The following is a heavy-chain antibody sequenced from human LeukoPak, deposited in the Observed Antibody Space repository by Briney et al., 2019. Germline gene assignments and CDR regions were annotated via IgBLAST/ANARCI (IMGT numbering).Heavy chain of an antibody. J-gene: IGHJ4*02. V-gene: IGHV4-59*12. CDR2: IYYSGST. CDR1: RGSISSYY. CDR3: ARQIASAGTAGFDF. Sequence: SETLSLTCTVSRGSISSYYWSWIRQPPGQGLEWIGYIYYSGSTDYNPSLKSRVNISVDASKNQFSLRLRSVTAADTAVYYCARQIASAGTAGFDFWGQGALVTVSS. D-gene: IGHD6-13*01.